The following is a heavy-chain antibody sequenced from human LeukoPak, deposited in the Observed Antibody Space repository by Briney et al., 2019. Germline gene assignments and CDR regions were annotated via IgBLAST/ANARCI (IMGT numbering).Heavy chain of an antibody. Sequence: PGGSLRLSCAASGFSFSSHGMHWVRQAPGKGLEGVAVIWYDGSNKYYADSVKGRFTISRDNSKNTLYLQMNSLRAEDTAVYYCVRDRSSSWYYYYYGMDVWGQGTTVTVSS. J-gene: IGHJ6*02. CDR3: VRDRSSSWYYYYYGMDV. CDR1: GFSFSSHG. CDR2: IWYDGSNK. D-gene: IGHD6-13*01. V-gene: IGHV3-33*01.